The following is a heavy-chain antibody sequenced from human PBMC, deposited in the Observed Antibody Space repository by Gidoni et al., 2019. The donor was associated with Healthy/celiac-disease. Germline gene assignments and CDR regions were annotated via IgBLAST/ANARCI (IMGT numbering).Heavy chain of an antibody. J-gene: IGHJ4*02. D-gene: IGHD6-13*01. CDR3: ARGRRQLVRGVLDY. Sequence: QVQLQESGPGLVKPSQTLSLTCTVSGGSISSGSYYWSWIRPPAGKGLEWIGRIYTSGSTNYNPSLKSRVTISVDTSKNQFSLKLSSVTAADTAVYYCARGRRQLVRGVLDYWGQGTLVTVSS. CDR2: IYTSGST. CDR1: GGSISSGSYY. V-gene: IGHV4-61*02.